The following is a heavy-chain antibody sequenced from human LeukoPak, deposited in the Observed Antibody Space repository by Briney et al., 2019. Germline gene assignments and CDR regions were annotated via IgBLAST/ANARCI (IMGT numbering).Heavy chain of an antibody. D-gene: IGHD6-19*01. CDR3: ARDRPTLSGWSWFDP. CDR2: ISHSGST. J-gene: IGHJ5*02. Sequence: SETLSLTCAVSVYSISSDYDWGWIRQSPGKGLEWIGTISHSGSTYYNPSLKSRVTISVDKSKNQFSLKLTSVTAADTAVYYCARDRPTLSGWSWFDPWGQGTLVTVSS. V-gene: IGHV4-38-2*02. CDR1: VYSISSDYD.